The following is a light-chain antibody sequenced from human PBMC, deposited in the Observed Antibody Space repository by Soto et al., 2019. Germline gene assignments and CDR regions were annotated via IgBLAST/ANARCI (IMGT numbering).Light chain of an antibody. J-gene: IGLJ1*01. CDR3: SSYTSSSTPYV. CDR1: NSDVGGYTY. V-gene: IGLV2-14*03. Sequence: QSVLTQPASVSGSPGQSITISCTGTNSDVGGYTYVSWYQQHPGKAPKLMIYDVSNRPSGVSNRFSGSKSGNTASLTISGLQPDDEADYYCSSYTSSSTPYVFGTGTKLTVL. CDR2: DVS.